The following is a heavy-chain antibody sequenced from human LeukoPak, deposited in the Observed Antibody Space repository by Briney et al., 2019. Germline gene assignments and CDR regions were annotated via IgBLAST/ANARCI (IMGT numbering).Heavy chain of an antibody. CDR3: ASSWYSSAWYVGFDL. J-gene: IGHJ2*01. V-gene: IGHV3-48*03. CDR1: GFTFSRYE. D-gene: IGHD6-19*01. Sequence: GGSLRLSCAASGFTFSRYEMNWVRQAPGKGLEWVSYISSSGSTIYYADSVKGRFTISRDNAKNSLYLQMNSLRAEDTAVFYCASSWYSSAWYVGFDLWGRGTLVTVSS. CDR2: ISSSGSTI.